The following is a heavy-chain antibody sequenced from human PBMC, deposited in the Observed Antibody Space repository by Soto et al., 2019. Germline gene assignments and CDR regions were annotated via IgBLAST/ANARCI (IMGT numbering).Heavy chain of an antibody. V-gene: IGHV4-39*07. CDR2: IYYSGTT. D-gene: IGHD3-22*01. CDR1: GDSITSNSYF. J-gene: IGHJ4*02. CDR3: ARMNYYDTSGYPFDY. Sequence: SETLSLTCTVSGDSITSNSYFWAWIRQPPGKGLEWIGSIYYSGTTYYNPSLKSRVTMSADTSKNQFSLKLNSVTAADTAVYYCARMNYYDTSGYPFDYWGQGMMVTVSS.